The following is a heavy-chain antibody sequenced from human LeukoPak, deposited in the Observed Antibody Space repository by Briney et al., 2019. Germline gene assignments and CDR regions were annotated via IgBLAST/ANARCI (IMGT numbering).Heavy chain of an antibody. CDR3: AKDLEAGTSGY. CDR1: GFTFSSCG. J-gene: IGHJ4*02. D-gene: IGHD6-19*01. V-gene: IGHV3-30*02. Sequence: GGSLRLSCAASGFTFSSCGMHWVRQAPGKGLEWVAFIRYDGSNKYYADSVKGRFTISRDNSKNTPYLQMNSLRAEDTAVYYCAKDLEAGTSGYWGQGTLVTVSS. CDR2: IRYDGSNK.